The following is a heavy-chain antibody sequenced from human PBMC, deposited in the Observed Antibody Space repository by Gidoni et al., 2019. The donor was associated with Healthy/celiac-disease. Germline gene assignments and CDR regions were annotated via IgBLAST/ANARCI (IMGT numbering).Heavy chain of an antibody. D-gene: IGHD3-22*01. CDR3: ARGGDSSGYYYYFDY. CDR2: IYYSGST. CDR1: GGSSSSYY. J-gene: IGHJ4*02. V-gene: IGHV4-59*01. Sequence: QVQLQESGPGLVKPSETLSLTCTVSGGSSSSYYWIWHRQPPGKGLEWIGYIYYSGSTNYNPSLKSRVTISVDTSKNQFSLKLSSVTAADTAVYYCARGGDSSGYYYYFDYWGQGTLVTVSS.